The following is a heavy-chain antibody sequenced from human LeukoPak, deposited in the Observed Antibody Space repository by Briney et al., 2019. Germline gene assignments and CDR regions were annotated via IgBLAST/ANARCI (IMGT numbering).Heavy chain of an antibody. D-gene: IGHD3/OR15-3a*01. Sequence: PGGSLRLSCAATGFTFSSYSMNWVRQAPGKGLEWVSSISSNSRYIYYADSMRGRFTLSRDNAKNSLYLQMNSLRAEDTALYYCAKDRGLNWFDPWGQGTLVTVSS. CDR2: ISSNSRYI. V-gene: IGHV3-21*04. CDR1: GFTFSSYS. J-gene: IGHJ5*02. CDR3: AKDRGLNWFDP.